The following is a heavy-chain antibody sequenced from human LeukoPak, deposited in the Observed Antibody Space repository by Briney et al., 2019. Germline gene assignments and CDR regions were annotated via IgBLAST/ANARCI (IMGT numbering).Heavy chain of an antibody. J-gene: IGHJ4*02. D-gene: IGHD3-22*01. CDR1: GGSIRSSYYY. Sequence: PSETLSLTCTVSGGSIRSSYYYWGWIRQPPGKGLEWIGSIYDSGSTYYNPSLKSRVTISVDTSKSQFSLKLSSVTAADTAVYYCARGVVVITTLLDYWGQGTLVTVSS. V-gene: IGHV4-39*01. CDR3: ARGVVVITTLLDY. CDR2: IYDSGST.